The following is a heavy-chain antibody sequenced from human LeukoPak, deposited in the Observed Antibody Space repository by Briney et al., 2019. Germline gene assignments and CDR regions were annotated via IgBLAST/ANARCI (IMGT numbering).Heavy chain of an antibody. D-gene: IGHD3-10*01. CDR3: ARSARGVIFDV. J-gene: IGHJ6*04. CDR2: VSYDGTET. V-gene: IGHV3-30*03. Sequence: GGSLRLSCAASGFIFSRYGIHWVRQAPGKGLEWVAVVSYDGTETKYADSVKGRLNLSRDNSKNTVYLQMNSLTFEDTAVYYCARSARGVIFDVWGKGTTVTASS. CDR1: GFIFSRYG.